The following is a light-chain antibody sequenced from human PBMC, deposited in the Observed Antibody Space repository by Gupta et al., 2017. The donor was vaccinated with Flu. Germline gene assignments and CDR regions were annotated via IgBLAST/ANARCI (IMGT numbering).Light chain of an antibody. J-gene: IGLJ2*01. CDR2: DNN. CDR1: NIGSKS. V-gene: IGLV3-21*02. Sequence: YVLTQPPSVSVAPGQTARITCGGNNIGSKSVHWYQQKPGQAPVLVLYDNNDRPSGIPERFSGSNSGNTATLTISRVEAGGEADYYCQVWDSSSDHPVFGGGTKLTVL. CDR3: QVWDSSSDHPV.